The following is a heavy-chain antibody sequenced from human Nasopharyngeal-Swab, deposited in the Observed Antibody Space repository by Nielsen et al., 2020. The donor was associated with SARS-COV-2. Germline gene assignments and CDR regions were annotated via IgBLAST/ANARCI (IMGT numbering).Heavy chain of an antibody. CDR2: INHSGST. V-gene: IGHV4-34*01. Sequence: GSLRLSCAVYGGSFSGYYWSWIRQPPGKGLEWIGEINHSGSTNYNPSLKSRVTISVDTSKNQFSLKLSSVTAADTAVYYCARVGTIAAAGLDAFDIWGQGTMVTVSS. D-gene: IGHD6-13*01. CDR3: ARVGTIAAAGLDAFDI. J-gene: IGHJ3*02. CDR1: GGSFSGYY.